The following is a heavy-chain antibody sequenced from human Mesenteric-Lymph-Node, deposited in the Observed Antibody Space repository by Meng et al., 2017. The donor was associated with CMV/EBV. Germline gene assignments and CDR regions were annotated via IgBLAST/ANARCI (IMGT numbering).Heavy chain of an antibody. J-gene: IGHJ4*02. CDR2: LYSGDTT. V-gene: IGHV3-53*01. Sequence: GGPLRLSCAVSGFTVSSNYMSWVRQAPGKGLEWVSFLYSGDTTYYADSVKGRFTISRDNSKNTLYLQMNSLRVEDTAVYYCARVGSGFVDYWGQGTLVTVSS. CDR1: GFTVSSNY. CDR3: ARVGSGFVDY. D-gene: IGHD3-22*01.